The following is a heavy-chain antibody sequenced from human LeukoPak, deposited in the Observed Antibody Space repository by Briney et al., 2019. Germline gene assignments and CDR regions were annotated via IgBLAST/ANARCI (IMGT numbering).Heavy chain of an antibody. CDR1: GGSISSSSYY. CDR3: ARPLYSSSWSLTQYYYYGMDV. D-gene: IGHD6-13*01. CDR2: IYYSGST. Sequence: SETLSLTCTVSGGSISSSSYYWGWIRQPPGKGLEWIGSIYYSGSTYYNPSLKSRVTISVDTSKNQFSLKLSSVTAADTAVYYCARPLYSSSWSLTQYYYYGMDVWGQGTTVTVSS. V-gene: IGHV4-39*01. J-gene: IGHJ6*02.